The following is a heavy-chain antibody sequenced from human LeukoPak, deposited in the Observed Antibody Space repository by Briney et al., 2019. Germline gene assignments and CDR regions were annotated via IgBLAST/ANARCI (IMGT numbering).Heavy chain of an antibody. D-gene: IGHD6-6*01. CDR1: GYTFTSYG. V-gene: IGHV1-18*01. Sequence: ASVNVSFKASGYTFTSYGISWVRQAPGQGLEWMGWISAYNGNTNYAQKLQGRVTMTTDASTSTAYMELRSLRSDDTAVYYCARVGGIAALLYYFDYWGQGTLVTVSS. J-gene: IGHJ4*02. CDR3: ARVGGIAALLYYFDY. CDR2: ISAYNGNT.